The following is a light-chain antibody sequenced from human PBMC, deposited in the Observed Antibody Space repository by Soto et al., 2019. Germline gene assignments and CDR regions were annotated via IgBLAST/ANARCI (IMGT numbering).Light chain of an antibody. CDR1: QSVSSS. Sequence: EIVLTQSPATLSLSPGERATLSCRASQSVSSSLAWYQQKFGQAPRLLIYDASNRATGIPARFSGSGSGTDFTLTISNLEPEDFAVYYCQHRSNWPPYTFGQGTKLEMK. CDR3: QHRSNWPPYT. J-gene: IGKJ2*01. V-gene: IGKV3-11*01. CDR2: DAS.